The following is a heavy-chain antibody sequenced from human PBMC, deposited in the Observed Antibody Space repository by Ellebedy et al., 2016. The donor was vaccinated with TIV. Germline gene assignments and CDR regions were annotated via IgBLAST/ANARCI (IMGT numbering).Heavy chain of an antibody. CDR3: TRDHYGWGWFDS. Sequence: PGGSLRLSFAAAGFSISDHYMSWVRQAPGKGPEWISHISRSGNLKFYADSVRGRFTLSRDNATNSLFLQMNSLRVEDTALYYCTRDHYGWGWFDSWGPGTLVTVSS. D-gene: IGHD3-10*01. V-gene: IGHV3-11*04. J-gene: IGHJ5*01. CDR1: GFSISDHY. CDR2: ISRSGNLK.